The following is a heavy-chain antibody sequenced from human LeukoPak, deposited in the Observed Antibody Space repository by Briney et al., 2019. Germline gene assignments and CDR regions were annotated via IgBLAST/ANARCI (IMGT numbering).Heavy chain of an antibody. CDR2: ISSSSSYI. Sequence: GGSLRLSCAASGFTFSSYSMNWVRQAPGKGLEWVSSISSSSSYIYYADSVKGRFTISRDNAKNSLYLQMNSLRAEDTAVYYCARDGGDFWSGYYVYWGQGTLVTVSS. D-gene: IGHD3-3*01. CDR1: GFTFSSYS. J-gene: IGHJ4*02. CDR3: ARDGGDFWSGYYVY. V-gene: IGHV3-21*04.